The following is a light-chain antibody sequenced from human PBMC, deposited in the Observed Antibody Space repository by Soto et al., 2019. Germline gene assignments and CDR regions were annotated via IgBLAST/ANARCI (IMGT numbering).Light chain of an antibody. V-gene: IGKV3-20*01. J-gene: IGKJ1*01. CDR2: GAS. CDR3: QQYGSSPWT. Sequence: ILLTQSPGTLSLSPGERATLSCRASQSVSSSYLAWYQQKPGQAPSLLIYGASIRATGIPDRFSGSGSATDFTLTISRLEPEDFAVYYCQQYGSSPWTFGQGTKV. CDR1: QSVSSSY.